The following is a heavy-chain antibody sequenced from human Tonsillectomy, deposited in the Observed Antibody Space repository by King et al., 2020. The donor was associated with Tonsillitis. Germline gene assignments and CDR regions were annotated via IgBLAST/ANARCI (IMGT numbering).Heavy chain of an antibody. CDR2: IIPIFGTA. J-gene: IGHJ4*02. Sequence: QLVQSGAEVKKPGSSVKVSCKASGGTFSSYAISWVRQAPGQGLEWMGGIIPIFGTANYAQKFQGRATITADESTSTAYMELSSLRSEDTAVYYCARLGDDYGVSTFDYWGQGTLVTVSS. CDR1: GGTFSSYA. CDR3: ARLGDDYGVSTFDY. V-gene: IGHV1-69*01. D-gene: IGHD4-17*01.